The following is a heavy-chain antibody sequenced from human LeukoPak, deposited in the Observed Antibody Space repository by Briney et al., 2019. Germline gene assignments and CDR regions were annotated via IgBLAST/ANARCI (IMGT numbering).Heavy chain of an antibody. CDR3: ARDGSGSGDH. CDR2: ISSSSTYI. Sequence: GGSLRLSCAVSGFTFSTFGMNWVRQAPGKGLEWVSSISSSSTYIYYADSVKGRFTVSRDNVKNSLYLQMNSLRAEDTAVYYCARDGSGSGDHWGQGTLVSVSS. J-gene: IGHJ4*02. CDR1: GFTFSTFG. V-gene: IGHV3-21*01. D-gene: IGHD2-15*01.